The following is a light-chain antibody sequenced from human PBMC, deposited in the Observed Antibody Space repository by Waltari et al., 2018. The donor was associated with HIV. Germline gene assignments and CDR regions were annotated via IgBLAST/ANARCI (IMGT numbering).Light chain of an antibody. J-gene: IGKJ2*01. CDR1: QSISTW. CDR2: KAS. V-gene: IGKV1-5*03. CDR3: QQYTSYCT. Sequence: DIQMTQSPSTLSASVGDRVTISCRASQSISTWLAWDQQKPGKAPNLLIYKASSLESGVPSRFSGSGSGTEFTLTISNLQPDDSATYYCQQYTSYCTFGQGTKLEIK.